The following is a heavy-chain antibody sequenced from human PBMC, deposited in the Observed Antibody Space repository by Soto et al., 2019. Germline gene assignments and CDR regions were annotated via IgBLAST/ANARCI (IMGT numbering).Heavy chain of an antibody. CDR1: GFTFRSYA. CDR2: ISGSGGST. V-gene: IGHV3-23*01. D-gene: IGHD2-15*01. CDR3: AKDGRHCSGGSCPQGH. Sequence: VGSLRLSCAASGFTFRSYAMSWVRQAPGKGLEWVAAISGSGGSTHYADSVKGRFTISRDNSKKTVYLQMNSLTSDDSAVYYCAKDGRHCSGGSCPQGHWGQGTLVTVSS. J-gene: IGHJ4*02.